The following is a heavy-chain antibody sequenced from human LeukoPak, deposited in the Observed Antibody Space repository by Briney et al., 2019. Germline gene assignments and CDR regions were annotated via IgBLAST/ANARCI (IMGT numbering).Heavy chain of an antibody. Sequence: SVKVSCKASGGTFSSYAISWVRQAPGQGLEWMGGIIPIFGTANYAQKFQGRVTITADESTSTAYMELRSLRSDDTAVYYCAISGGLNPGGYWGQGTLVTVSS. CDR3: AISGGLNPGGY. J-gene: IGHJ4*02. CDR1: GGTFSSYA. CDR2: IIPIFGTA. D-gene: IGHD2-15*01. V-gene: IGHV1-69*13.